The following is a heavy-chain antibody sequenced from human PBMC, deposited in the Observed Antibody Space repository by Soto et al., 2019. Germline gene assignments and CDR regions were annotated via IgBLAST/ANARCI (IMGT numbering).Heavy chain of an antibody. J-gene: IGHJ4*02. V-gene: IGHV4-30-2*01. CDR3: ARDSPPIDY. Sequence: PSETLSLTCAVSGGSISRGGYSWSWIRQPPGKGLEWIGYIYHSGSTYYNPSLKSRVTISVDRSKNQFSLKLSSVTAADTAVYYCARDSPPIDYWGQGTLVTVSS. CDR1: GGSISRGGYS. CDR2: IYHSGST.